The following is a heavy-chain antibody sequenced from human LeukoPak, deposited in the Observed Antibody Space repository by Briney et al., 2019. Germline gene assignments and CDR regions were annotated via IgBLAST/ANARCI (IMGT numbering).Heavy chain of an antibody. CDR3: AKASGVVAAGYYYYHYMDV. D-gene: IGHD2-15*01. J-gene: IGHJ6*03. V-gene: IGHV3-53*01. CDR2: IYSGGST. Sequence: PGGSLRLSCAASGFTVSSSYMSWVRQAPGKGLEWVSVIYSGGSTYYADSVKGRFTISRDNSKNTLYLQMNSLRAEDTAVYYCAKASGVVAAGYYYYHYMDVWGKGTTVTVSS. CDR1: GFTVSSSY.